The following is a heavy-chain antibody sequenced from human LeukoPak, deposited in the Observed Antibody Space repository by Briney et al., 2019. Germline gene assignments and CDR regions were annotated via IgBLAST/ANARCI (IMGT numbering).Heavy chain of an antibody. V-gene: IGHV4-59*01. CDR2: IYYTRRT. CDR3: ASYRVRGVNNWFDP. D-gene: IGHD3-10*01. Sequence: PSETLSLTCTVSGGSMSSYYWSWIRQPPGKGLEWFVYIYYTRRTNYTPSLKSPVTISVDTSKNQFSLKLSSVTAADTAVYYCASYRVRGVNNWFDPGGQGPLVTVSS. CDR1: GGSMSSYY. J-gene: IGHJ5*02.